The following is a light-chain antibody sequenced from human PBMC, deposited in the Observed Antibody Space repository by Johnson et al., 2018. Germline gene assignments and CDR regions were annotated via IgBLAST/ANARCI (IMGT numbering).Light chain of an antibody. J-gene: IGLJ1*01. CDR1: SYNIGNNY. Sequence: QSVLTQPPSVSAAPGQKVTISCSGSSYNIGNNYVSWYQQLPGTAPEPPIYENNKRPSGLPGRFSGSKSGTSATLDITGLQTGDEDDYYCGPRDSRLSAVNVFGTGTKVSVL. V-gene: IGLV1-51*02. CDR3: GPRDSRLSAVNV. CDR2: ENN.